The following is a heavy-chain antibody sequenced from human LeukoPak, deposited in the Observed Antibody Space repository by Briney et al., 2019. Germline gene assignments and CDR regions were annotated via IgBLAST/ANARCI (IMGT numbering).Heavy chain of an antibody. CDR3: ARHDSGSYAVDY. D-gene: IGHD3-22*01. CDR2: IYYGGST. J-gene: IGHJ4*02. Sequence: SETLSLTCTVSGGSISSGDYYWSWIRQHPGKGLEWIGYIYYGGSTDYSPSLKSRVTISVDTSKNQFSLKLSSVTAAGTAVYYCARHDSGSYAVDYWGQGTLVTVSS. CDR1: GGSISSGDYY. V-gene: IGHV4-31*03.